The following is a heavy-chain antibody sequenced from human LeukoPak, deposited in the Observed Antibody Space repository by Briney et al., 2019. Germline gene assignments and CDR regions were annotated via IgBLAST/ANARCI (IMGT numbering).Heavy chain of an antibody. Sequence: SETLSLTCTVSGASISSYYWSWIRQSPGKGLEWIGYVHHTGSRSYNPSLKSRVTISLGRDKSQFSLKLTSVTAADTAVYYCARERATSGRCRFDFWGQGALVTVSS. D-gene: IGHD6-25*01. CDR1: GASISSYY. J-gene: IGHJ4*02. V-gene: IGHV4-59*01. CDR3: ARERATSGRCRFDF. CDR2: VHHTGSR.